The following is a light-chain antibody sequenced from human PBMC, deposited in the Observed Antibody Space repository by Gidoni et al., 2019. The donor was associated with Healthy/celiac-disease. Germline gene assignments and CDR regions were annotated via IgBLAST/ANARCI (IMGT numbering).Light chain of an antibody. CDR2: AAS. Sequence: DIQMTQSPSSLSASVGDRVTITCRASQNISSYLNWYQQKPGKAPKLLIYAASSLQSGVPSSFSGSGSGTDFTLTISSLQPEDFATYYCQQSYSTPSTFGGGTKVEIK. CDR1: QNISSY. V-gene: IGKV1-39*01. CDR3: QQSYSTPST. J-gene: IGKJ4*01.